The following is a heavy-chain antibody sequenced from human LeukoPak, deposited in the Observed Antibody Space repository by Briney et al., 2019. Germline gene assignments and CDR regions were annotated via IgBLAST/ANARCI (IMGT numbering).Heavy chain of an antibody. CDR1: GGSISSGGYS. D-gene: IGHD4-17*01. J-gene: IGHJ4*02. CDR2: IYYSGST. CDR3: ASGAIDYGDYAGFDY. Sequence: SETLSLTCAVSGGSISSGGYSWSWIRQPPGKGLEWIVYIYYSGSTYYNPSLKSRVTISVDTSKNQFSLKLSSVTAADTAVYYCASGAIDYGDYAGFDYWGQGTLVTVSS. V-gene: IGHV4-30-4*01.